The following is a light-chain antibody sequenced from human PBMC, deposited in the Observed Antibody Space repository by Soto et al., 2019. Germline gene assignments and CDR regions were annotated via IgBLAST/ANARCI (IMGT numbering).Light chain of an antibody. Sequence: DIQMTQSPSSLSASVGDRVTITCQASQGITNYLSWYQQKPGKAPELLIYDASNLETGVPSRFSGSGSGTDFTFTISSLQPEDTATYYCQQYDDLPFTFGPGTKVDIK. J-gene: IGKJ3*01. CDR1: QGITNY. V-gene: IGKV1-33*01. CDR2: DAS. CDR3: QQYDDLPFT.